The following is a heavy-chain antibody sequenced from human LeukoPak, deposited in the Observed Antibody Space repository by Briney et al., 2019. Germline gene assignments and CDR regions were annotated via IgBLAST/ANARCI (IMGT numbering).Heavy chain of an antibody. Sequence: SQTLSLTCTVSGGSISSGGYYWSWIRQHPGKGLEWIGYIYYSGSTYYNPSLKSRVTISVDTSKNQFSLKLSSVTAADTAKNYCARGGGVVPAARGWFDPWGQGTLVTVSS. CDR3: ARGGGVVPAARGWFDP. V-gene: IGHV4-31*03. J-gene: IGHJ5*02. D-gene: IGHD2-2*01. CDR2: IYYSGST. CDR1: GGSISSGGYY.